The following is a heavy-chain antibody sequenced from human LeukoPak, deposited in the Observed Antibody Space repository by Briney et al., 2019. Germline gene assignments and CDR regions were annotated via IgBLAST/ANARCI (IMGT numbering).Heavy chain of an antibody. CDR2: VSYDGGHK. CDR3: ARDRINMMVMGHDSGLDC. J-gene: IGHJ4*02. CDR1: GFSLSDYG. V-gene: IGHV3-30*03. D-gene: IGHD3-22*01. Sequence: GGSLRLSCVGSGFSLSDYGIHWVRQAPGKGLEWVAVVSYDGGHKYYEDSVKGRFTISRDTSSDTVSLQMNSLRVEDTALYYCARDRINMMVMGHDSGLDCWGQGTLVTVSS.